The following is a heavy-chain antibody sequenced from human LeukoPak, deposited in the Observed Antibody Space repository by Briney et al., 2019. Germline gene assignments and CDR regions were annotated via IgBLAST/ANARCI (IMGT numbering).Heavy chain of an antibody. J-gene: IGHJ4*02. Sequence: SETLSLTCAVSGGSFSGYYWSWIRQPPGKGLEWIGEINHSGSNNYNPSLKSRVTISVDTSKNQFPLKLSAVTAADTAVYYCAREGDLDCSSTSCYQYWGQGTLVTVSS. CDR2: INHSGSN. CDR3: AREGDLDCSSTSCYQY. CDR1: GGSFSGYY. D-gene: IGHD2-2*01. V-gene: IGHV4-34*01.